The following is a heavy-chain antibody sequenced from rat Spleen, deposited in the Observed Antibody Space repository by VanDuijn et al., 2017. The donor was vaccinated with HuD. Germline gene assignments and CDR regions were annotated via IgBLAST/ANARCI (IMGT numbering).Heavy chain of an antibody. J-gene: IGHJ2*01. CDR2: ISPGGGGT. Sequence: EVQLVESGGGLVQPGRSLKLSCAASGFTFNNYDMAWVRQAPTMSLEWVASISPGGGGTYYRDSVKGRFTVSRDNAKSTLYLQMDSLRSEDTATYYCVRQDTSGYSNWFTYWGQGVMVTVSS. V-gene: IGHV5S23*01. D-gene: IGHD4-3*01. CDR3: VRQDTSGYSNWFTY. CDR1: GFTFNNYD.